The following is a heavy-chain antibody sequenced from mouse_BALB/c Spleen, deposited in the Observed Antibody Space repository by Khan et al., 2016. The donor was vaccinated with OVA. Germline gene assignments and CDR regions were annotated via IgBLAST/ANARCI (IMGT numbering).Heavy chain of an antibody. CDR2: ISTGGTT. CDR3: ARDYWFVY. Sequence: EVQVVESGGGLVKPGGSLKVSCAPSGFTFSNYAMSWVRQTPEKRLEWVASISTGGTTYYPDSVKGRFTISRHNARNILYLQMSSLRSEDTAMYYCARDYWFVYWGQGTLVTVSA. J-gene: IGHJ3*01. CDR1: GFTFSNYA. V-gene: IGHV5-6-5*01.